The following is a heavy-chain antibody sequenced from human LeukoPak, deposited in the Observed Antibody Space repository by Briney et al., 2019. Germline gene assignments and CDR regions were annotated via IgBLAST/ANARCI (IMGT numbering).Heavy chain of an antibody. CDR2: ITSNGGST. D-gene: IGHD6-13*01. V-gene: IGHV3-64*01. J-gene: IGHJ4*02. Sequence: GGSLRLSCAASGFTFSTYAMHWVRQAPGKGLQYVSGITSNGGSTYYANSVRGRFTISRDNSKNTLYLQMGSLRAEDMAVYYCARQAAGVVYWGQGTLVTVSS. CDR1: GFTFSTYA. CDR3: ARQAAGVVY.